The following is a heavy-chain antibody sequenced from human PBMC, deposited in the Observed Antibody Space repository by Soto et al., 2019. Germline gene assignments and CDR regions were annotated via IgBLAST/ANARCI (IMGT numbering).Heavy chain of an antibody. Sequence: GGSLRLSCAASGFTFSSYAMSWVRQAPGKGLEWVSAISGSGGSTYYADSVKGRFTISRDNSKNTLYLQMNSLRAEDTAVYYCAKDPRLGYSSSWDDYWGQGTLVTVSS. D-gene: IGHD6-6*01. J-gene: IGHJ4*02. CDR1: GFTFSSYA. V-gene: IGHV3-23*01. CDR2: ISGSGGST. CDR3: AKDPRLGYSSSWDDY.